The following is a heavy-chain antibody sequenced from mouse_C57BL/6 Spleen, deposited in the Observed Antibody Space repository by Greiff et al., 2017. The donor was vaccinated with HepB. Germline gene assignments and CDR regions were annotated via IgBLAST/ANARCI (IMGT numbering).Heavy chain of an antibody. J-gene: IGHJ3*01. CDR3: ARGENYYGSSYGFAY. V-gene: IGHV1-42*01. Sequence: DVQLQESGPELVKPGASVKISCKASGYSFTGYYMSWVKQSPEKSLEWIGEINPSTGGTTYNQKFKDKATLTVDKSSSTAYMQLKSLTSEDSAVYYCARGENYYGSSYGFAYWGQGTLVTVSA. D-gene: IGHD1-1*01. CDR1: GYSFTGYY. CDR2: INPSTGGT.